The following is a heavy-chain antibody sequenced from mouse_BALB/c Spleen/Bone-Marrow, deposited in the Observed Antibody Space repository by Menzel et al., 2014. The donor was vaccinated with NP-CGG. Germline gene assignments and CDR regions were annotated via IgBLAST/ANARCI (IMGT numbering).Heavy chain of an antibody. CDR3: TTLARNYFDY. CDR1: GYTFTSYW. Sequence: EVQLQQSGTVLARPGASVKMSCKASGYTFTSYWMHWVKRRPGQGLEWIGTIYPGNSDTTYNQKFKGKAKLTAVTSTSTAYMELGSLTNEDSAVYYCTTLARNYFDYWGQGTTLTVSS. J-gene: IGHJ2*01. V-gene: IGHV1-5*01. CDR2: IYPGNSDT.